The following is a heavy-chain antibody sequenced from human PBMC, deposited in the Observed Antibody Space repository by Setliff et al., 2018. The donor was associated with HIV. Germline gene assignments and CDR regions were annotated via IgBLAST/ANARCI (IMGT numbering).Heavy chain of an antibody. CDR1: GYSFINYG. CDR3: ARARLQGIVTAVGPRDNCLDP. J-gene: IGHJ5*02. D-gene: IGHD1-26*01. V-gene: IGHV1-18*01. CDR2: ISPYTGNT. Sequence: VKVSCKASGYSFINYGISWVRQAPGQGPEWMGWISPYTGNTDYAPRLLGRVTMTTDTSTSTAYLELRSLTSDDTAVYYCARARLQGIVTAVGPRDNCLDPWGQGTRVTVS.